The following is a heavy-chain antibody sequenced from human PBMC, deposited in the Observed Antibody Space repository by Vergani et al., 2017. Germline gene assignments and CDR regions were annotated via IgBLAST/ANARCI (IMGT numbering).Heavy chain of an antibody. V-gene: IGHV3-23*01. J-gene: IGHJ4*02. CDR3: AKDYSSSWTTFDY. D-gene: IGHD6-13*01. CDR1: GFTFRTYA. Sequence: EVQLLESGGGLVQPGGSLTLSCAASGFTFRTYAMSWVRQAPGKGLEWVSGISGSGESPSYTDSVKGRFSISRDNSKNTLYLQMNSLRAEDTAVYYCAKDYSSSWTTFDYWGQGTLVTASS. CDR2: ISGSGESP.